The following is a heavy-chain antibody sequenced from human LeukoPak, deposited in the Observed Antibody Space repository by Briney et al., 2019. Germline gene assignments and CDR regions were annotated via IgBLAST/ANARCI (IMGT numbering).Heavy chain of an antibody. V-gene: IGHV1-24*01. CDR3: ATLPRDN. J-gene: IGHJ4*02. Sequence: ASVKVSCKVSGYTLTELSMHWVRQAPGKGLEWMGGFDPEDGETIYAQKFQGRVTITRDTSASTAYMELSSLRSEDTAVYYCATLPRDNWGQGTLVTVSS. CDR1: GYTLTELS. CDR2: FDPEDGET.